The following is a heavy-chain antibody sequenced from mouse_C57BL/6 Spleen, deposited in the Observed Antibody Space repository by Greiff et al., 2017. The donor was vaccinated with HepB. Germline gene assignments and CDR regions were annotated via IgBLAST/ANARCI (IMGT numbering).Heavy chain of an antibody. CDR2: INYDGSST. Sequence: EVKLMESEGGLVQPGSSMKLSCTASGFTFSDYYMAWVRQVPEKGLEWVANINYDGSSTYYLDSLKSRFIISRDNAKNTLYLQMSSLKSEDTATYYCARDLGSHWYFDVWGTGTTVTVSS. J-gene: IGHJ1*03. CDR1: GFTFSDYY. D-gene: IGHD1-1*02. V-gene: IGHV5-16*01. CDR3: ARDLGSHWYFDV.